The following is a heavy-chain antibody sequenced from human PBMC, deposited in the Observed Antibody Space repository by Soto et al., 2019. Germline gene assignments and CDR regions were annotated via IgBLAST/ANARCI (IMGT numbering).Heavy chain of an antibody. CDR3: AKDYYDSSGSGPGYYYYYYGMDV. V-gene: IGHV3-30*18. Sequence: PGGSLRLSCAASGFTFSSYGMHWVRQAPGKGLEWVAVISYDGSNKYYADSVKGRFTISRDNSKNTLYLQMNSLRAEDTAVYYCAKDYYDSSGSGPGYYYYYYGMDVWGQGTTVTVSS. CDR1: GFTFSSYG. D-gene: IGHD3-22*01. CDR2: ISYDGSNK. J-gene: IGHJ6*02.